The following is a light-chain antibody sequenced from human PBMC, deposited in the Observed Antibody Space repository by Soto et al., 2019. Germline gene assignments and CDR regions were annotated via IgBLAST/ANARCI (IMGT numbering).Light chain of an antibody. CDR1: QGIRND. Sequence: AIQMTQSQSSLSASVGDRVTITCRASQGIRNDLGWYQQKPGKAPKLLIYAASSVQSGVPSRFSGSGSGTDFTLTISSLQPEDFATYYCLQEYNYPWTFGQGTKGEIK. V-gene: IGKV1-6*01. CDR2: AAS. J-gene: IGKJ1*01. CDR3: LQEYNYPWT.